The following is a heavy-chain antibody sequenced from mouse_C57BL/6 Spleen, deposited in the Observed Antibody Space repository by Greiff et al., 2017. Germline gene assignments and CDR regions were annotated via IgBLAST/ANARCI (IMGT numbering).Heavy chain of an antibody. V-gene: IGHV1-69*01. J-gene: IGHJ2*01. Sequence: VKLVESGAELVMPGASVKLSCKASGYTFTSYWMHWVKQRPGQGLEWIGEIDPSDSYTNYNQKFKGKSTLTVDKSSSTAYMQLSSLTSEDSAVYYCARGGYDGLPFDYWGQGTTLTVSS. CDR2: IDPSDSYT. CDR1: GYTFTSYW. D-gene: IGHD2-2*01. CDR3: ARGGYDGLPFDY.